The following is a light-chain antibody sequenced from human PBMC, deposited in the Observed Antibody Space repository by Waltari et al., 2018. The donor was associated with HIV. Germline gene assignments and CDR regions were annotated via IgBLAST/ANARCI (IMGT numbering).Light chain of an antibody. CDR3: CSYAGSYTFV. Sequence: QSALTQPRSVSGSPGQSVTISCTGTSSDVGGYNYVSWYHQHPGKAPKLMIYDVSKRLSGVPERFSGSKSGNTASLTISVLQAEDEADYYCCSYAGSYTFVFGGGTKLTVL. J-gene: IGLJ2*01. V-gene: IGLV2-11*01. CDR1: SSDVGGYNY. CDR2: DVS.